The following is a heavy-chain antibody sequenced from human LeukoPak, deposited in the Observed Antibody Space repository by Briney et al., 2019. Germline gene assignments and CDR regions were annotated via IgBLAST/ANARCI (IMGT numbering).Heavy chain of an antibody. V-gene: IGHV3-23*01. CDR1: GFTFSSYA. D-gene: IGHD3-10*01. CDR2: ISGRGGST. J-gene: IGHJ4*02. Sequence: GGSLRLSCAASGFTFSSYAMSWVRQAPGKGLEWVSAISGRGGSTYYADSVKGRFTISRDNSKNTLYLQMNSLRAEDTAVYYCAKVYGSGSYPLDYWGQGTLVSVSS. CDR3: AKVYGSGSYPLDY.